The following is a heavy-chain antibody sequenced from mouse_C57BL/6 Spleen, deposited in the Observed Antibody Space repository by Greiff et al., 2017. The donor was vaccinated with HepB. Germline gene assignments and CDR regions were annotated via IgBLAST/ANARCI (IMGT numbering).Heavy chain of an antibody. CDR3: AREVDGNSVWCAY. CDR2: IDPEDGET. V-gene: IGHV14-2*01. J-gene: IGHJ3*01. D-gene: IGHD2-1*01. Sequence: EVKLMESGAELVKPGASVKLSCTASGFNIKDYYMHWVKQRTEQGLEWIGRIDPEDGETKYAPKFQGKATITADTSTNTAYLQLSSLTSEDTAVYYCAREVDGNSVWCAYWGQGTLVTVSA. CDR1: GFNIKDYY.